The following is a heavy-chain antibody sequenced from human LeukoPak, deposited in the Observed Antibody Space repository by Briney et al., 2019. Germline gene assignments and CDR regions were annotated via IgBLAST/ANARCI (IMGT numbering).Heavy chain of an antibody. CDR3: ARDTLSSAVVVPAAIVDY. D-gene: IGHD2-2*02. V-gene: IGHV3-7*03. Sequence: GGSLRLSCAAPGFTFSSYWMSWVRQAPGKGLEWVANIKQDGSEKYYVDSVKGRFTISRDNAKNSLYLQMNSLRAEDTAVYYCARDTLSSAVVVPAAIVDYWGQGTLVTVSS. CDR1: GFTFSSYW. J-gene: IGHJ4*02. CDR2: IKQDGSEK.